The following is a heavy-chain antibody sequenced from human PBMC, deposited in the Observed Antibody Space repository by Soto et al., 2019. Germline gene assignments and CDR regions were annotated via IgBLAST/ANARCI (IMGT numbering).Heavy chain of an antibody. CDR2: ISGGSSYT. CDR1: GFSFGDSY. Sequence: QVQLVESGGGLVKPGGSLRLACAASGFSFGDSYMSWVRQAPGKGLEWLSYISGGSSYTNYVASVKGRFTISRDNAKRSLYLEMNSLRADDTAVYYCAKTIVAASGYYFDHWGQGNLVTVSS. V-gene: IGHV3-11*06. D-gene: IGHD2-21*01. CDR3: AKTIVAASGYYFDH. J-gene: IGHJ4*02.